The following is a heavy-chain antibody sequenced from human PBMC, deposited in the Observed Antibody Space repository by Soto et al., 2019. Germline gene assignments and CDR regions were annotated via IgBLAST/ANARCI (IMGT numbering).Heavy chain of an antibody. CDR3: TTEAYFTMVRGVIIEYYYMDV. J-gene: IGHJ6*03. Sequence: GGSLRLSCAASGFTFSNAWMSWVRQAPGKGLEWVGRIKSKTDGGTTDYAAPVKGRFTISRDDSKNTLYLQMNSLKTEDTAVYYCTTEAYFTMVRGVIIEYYYMDVWGKGTTVTVSS. CDR1: GFTFSNAW. CDR2: IKSKTDGGTT. D-gene: IGHD3-10*01. V-gene: IGHV3-15*01.